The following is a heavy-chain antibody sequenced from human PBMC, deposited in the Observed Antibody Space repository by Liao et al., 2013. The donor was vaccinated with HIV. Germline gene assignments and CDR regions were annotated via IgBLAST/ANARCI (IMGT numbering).Heavy chain of an antibody. CDR3: ARFSEGIFGVVITAFDI. CDR2: IFYNGST. J-gene: IGHJ3*02. V-gene: IGHV4-30-4*08. CDR1: GGSISSGAYY. Sequence: QVQLQESGPGLVKPSQTLSLTCTVSGGSISSGAYYWSWIRQPPGKGLEWIGYIFYNGSTYYNPSLKSRVTISVDTSKNQFSLKLSSVTAADTAVYYCARFSEGIFGVVITAFDIWGQGTMVTVSS. D-gene: IGHD3-3*01.